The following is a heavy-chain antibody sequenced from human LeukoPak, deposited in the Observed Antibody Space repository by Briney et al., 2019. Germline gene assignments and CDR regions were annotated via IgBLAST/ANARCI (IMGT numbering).Heavy chain of an antibody. CDR1: GFTFSSYS. V-gene: IGHV3-21*01. Sequence: GGSLRLSCAASGFTFSSYSMNWVRQAPGKGLEWVSSISSSSSYIYYADSVKGRFTISRDNAKNSLYLQMNSLRAEDTAVYYCARAYMGDFWSGFTLPSMDVWGRGTTVTVSS. CDR2: ISSSSSYI. CDR3: ARAYMGDFWSGFTLPSMDV. J-gene: IGHJ6*03. D-gene: IGHD3-3*01.